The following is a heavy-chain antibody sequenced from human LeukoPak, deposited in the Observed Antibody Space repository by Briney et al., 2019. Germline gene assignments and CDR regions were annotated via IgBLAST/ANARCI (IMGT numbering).Heavy chain of an antibody. CDR3: ARESSNYVGGFDY. CDR2: IYTSGST. V-gene: IGHV4-61*02. Sequence: SQTLSLTCTVSGGSISSGSYYWSWIRQPAGKGLEWIGRIYTSGSTNYNPSLKSRVTISVDTSKNQFSLKLSSVTAADTAVYYCARESSNYVGGFDYWGQGTLVTVSS. D-gene: IGHD4-11*01. J-gene: IGHJ4*02. CDR1: GGSISSGSYY.